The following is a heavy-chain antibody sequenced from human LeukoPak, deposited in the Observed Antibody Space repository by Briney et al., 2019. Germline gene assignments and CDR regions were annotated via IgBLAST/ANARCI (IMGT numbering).Heavy chain of an antibody. J-gene: IGHJ5*02. CDR1: GYTFTGYY. CDR3: ARGRGSYYEWFDP. CDR2: INPNSGGT. V-gene: IGHV1-2*02. D-gene: IGHD1-26*01. Sequence: ASVKVSCKASGYTFTGYYMHWVRQAPGQGLEWMGWINPNSGGTNYALKFQGRVTMTRDTSISTAYMELSRLRSDDTAVYYCARGRGSYYEWFDPWGQGTLATVSS.